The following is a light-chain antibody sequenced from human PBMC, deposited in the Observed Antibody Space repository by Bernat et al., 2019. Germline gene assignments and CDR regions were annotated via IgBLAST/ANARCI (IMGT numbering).Light chain of an antibody. J-gene: IGKJ5*01. Sequence: DIVMTQSPLSLPVTPGEPASISCRSSQSLLHSNGYNYLDWYLQKPGQSPQLLIYLGSNRASGVPDRFSGSGSGTEFKLKISRVEAEDVGVYYCMQALQTAITFGQGTRLEIK. CDR1: QSLLHSNGYNY. V-gene: IGKV2-28*01. CDR2: LGS. CDR3: MQALQTAIT.